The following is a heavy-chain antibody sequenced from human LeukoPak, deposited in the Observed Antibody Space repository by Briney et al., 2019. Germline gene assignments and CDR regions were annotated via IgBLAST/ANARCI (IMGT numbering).Heavy chain of an antibody. Sequence: PSETLSLTCTVSGGSVSSGSYYWSWIRQPPGKGLEWIGYIYYSGSTNYNPSLKSRVTISVDTSKNQFSLKLSSLTAADTAVYYCARGNYDFWSGFPYCYMDVWGKGTTVTVSS. D-gene: IGHD3-3*01. CDR2: IYYSGST. CDR3: ARGNYDFWSGFPYCYMDV. J-gene: IGHJ6*03. CDR1: GGSVSSGSYY. V-gene: IGHV4-61*01.